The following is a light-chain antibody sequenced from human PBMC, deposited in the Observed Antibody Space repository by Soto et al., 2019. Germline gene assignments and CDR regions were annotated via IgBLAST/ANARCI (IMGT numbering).Light chain of an antibody. CDR2: GAS. CDR1: QSVSSN. CDR3: QQDNNWPT. Sequence: EIVMTQSPATLSVSPGERATLSCRASQSVSSNLAWYQQKPGQAPRLLIYGASTRATGFPARFSGSGSGKEFILTIHRRKSEDFAGYYCQQDNNWPTVGQGTKVEIK. J-gene: IGKJ1*01. V-gene: IGKV3-15*01.